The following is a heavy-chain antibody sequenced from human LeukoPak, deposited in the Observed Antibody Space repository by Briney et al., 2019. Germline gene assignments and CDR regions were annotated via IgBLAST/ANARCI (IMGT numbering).Heavy chain of an antibody. Sequence: PKASVKVSCKASGYTFTSYGISWVRQAPGQGLEWMGWISAYNGNTNYAQKLQGRVTMTTDTSTSTAYMELRSLRSDDTAVYYCARDAHEGRYYDILTGYEHNWFDPWGQGTLVTVSS. J-gene: IGHJ5*02. CDR1: GYTFTSYG. CDR3: ARDAHEGRYYDILTGYEHNWFDP. CDR2: ISAYNGNT. D-gene: IGHD3-9*01. V-gene: IGHV1-18*01.